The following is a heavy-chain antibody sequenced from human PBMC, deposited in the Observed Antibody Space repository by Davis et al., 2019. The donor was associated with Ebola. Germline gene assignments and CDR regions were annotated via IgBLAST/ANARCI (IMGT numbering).Heavy chain of an antibody. CDR3: ARHYYDSSGYLGGGFDY. CDR1: GGSISSSSYY. D-gene: IGHD3-22*01. V-gene: IGHV4-39*01. CDR2: IYYSGST. J-gene: IGHJ4*02. Sequence: PSETLSLTCTVSGGSISSSSYYWGWIRQPPGKGLEWIGSIYYSGSTYYNPSLKSRVTISVDTSKNQFSLKLSSVTAADTAVYYCARHYYDSSGYLGGGFDYWGQGTLVTVSS.